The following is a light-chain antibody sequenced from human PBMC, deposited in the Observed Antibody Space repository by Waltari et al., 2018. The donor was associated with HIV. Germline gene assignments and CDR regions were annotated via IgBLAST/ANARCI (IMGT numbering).Light chain of an antibody. CDR2: KDS. CDR1: ALPNRY. CDR3: QSADRSGSHVV. V-gene: IGLV3-25*03. Sequence: SYELTQPPSMSVSPGQTARITCFGDALPNRYAYWYQQRSGQAPVLVRYKDSERPSGIPERFSGSNSGTTVTLIISGVQPEDEADDYCQSADRSGSHVVFGGGTKVTV. J-gene: IGLJ2*01.